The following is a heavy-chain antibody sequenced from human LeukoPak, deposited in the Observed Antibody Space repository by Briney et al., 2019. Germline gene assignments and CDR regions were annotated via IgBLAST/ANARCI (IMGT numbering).Heavy chain of an antibody. CDR2: IYWDDDK. V-gene: IGHV2-5*02. J-gene: IGHJ4*02. Sequence: SGPTPVNPTQTLTLTCTFSGFSLSTSGVGVGWIRQPPGKALEWLALIYWDDDKRYSPSLKSRLTITKDTSKNQVVLTMTNMDPVDTATYYCAHNTDHYDSSGYYPYYFDYWGQGTLVTVSS. D-gene: IGHD3-22*01. CDR3: AHNTDHYDSSGYYPYYFDY. CDR1: GFSLSTSGVG.